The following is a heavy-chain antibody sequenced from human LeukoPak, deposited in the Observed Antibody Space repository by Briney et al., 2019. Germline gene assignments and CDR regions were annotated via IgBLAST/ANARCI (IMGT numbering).Heavy chain of an antibody. D-gene: IGHD2-2*01. Sequence: GGSLRLSCAASGFTFDDYAMHWVRQAPGKGLEWVSGISWNSGSIGYADSVKGRFTISRDNAKNSLYLQMNSLRAEDTALYYCAKDMYQLLRGRGSWFDPWGQGTLVTVSS. CDR2: ISWNSGSI. J-gene: IGHJ5*02. V-gene: IGHV3-9*01. CDR3: AKDMYQLLRGRGSWFDP. CDR1: GFTFDDYA.